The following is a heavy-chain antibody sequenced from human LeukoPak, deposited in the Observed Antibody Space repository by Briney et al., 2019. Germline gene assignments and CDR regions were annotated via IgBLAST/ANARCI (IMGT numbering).Heavy chain of an antibody. CDR3: ARVLVGALDY. D-gene: IGHD1-26*01. CDR2: IYHSGST. CDR1: GYSISSGYY. V-gene: IGHV4-38-2*02. J-gene: IGHJ4*02. Sequence: SETLSLTCTVSGYSISSGYYWGWIRQPPGKGLEWIGSIYHSGSTYYNPSLKSRVTISVDTSKNQFSLKLSSVTAADTAVYYCARVLVGALDYWGQGTLVTVSS.